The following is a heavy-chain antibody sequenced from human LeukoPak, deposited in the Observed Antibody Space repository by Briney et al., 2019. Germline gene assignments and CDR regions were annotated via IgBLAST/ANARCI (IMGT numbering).Heavy chain of an antibody. V-gene: IGHV4-34*01. J-gene: IGHJ4*02. CDR1: GGSFSGYY. CDR3: ARGGMVRGVPSDY. CDR2: INHSGST. Sequence: SETLSLTCAVYGGSFSGYYWSWIRQPPGKGLEWIGEINHSGSTNYNPSLKSRVTISVDTSKNQFSLKLSSVTAADTAAYYCARGGMVRGVPSDYWGQGTLVTVSS. D-gene: IGHD3-10*01.